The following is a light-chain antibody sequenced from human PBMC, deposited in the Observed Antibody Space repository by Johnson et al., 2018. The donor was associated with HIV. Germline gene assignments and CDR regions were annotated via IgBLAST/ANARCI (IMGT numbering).Light chain of an antibody. CDR1: SSNIGNNY. J-gene: IGLJ1*01. CDR3: GTWDSSLSAAYV. V-gene: IGLV1-51*01. Sequence: QSVLTQPPSVSAAPGQKVTISCSGSSSNIGNNYVSWYQQLPGTAPKLLIYDNNKRPSGIPDRFSGSKSGTSATLAITGLQTGDEADYYCGTWDSSLSAAYVFCTGTKVTVL. CDR2: DNN.